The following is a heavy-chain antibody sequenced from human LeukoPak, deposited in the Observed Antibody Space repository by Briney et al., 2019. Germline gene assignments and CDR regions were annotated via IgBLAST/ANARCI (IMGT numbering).Heavy chain of an antibody. CDR1: GYTFTSYD. V-gene: IGHV1-8*01. D-gene: IGHD3-3*01. Sequence: GASVKVSCKASGYTFTSYDINWVRQATGQGLEWMGWMNPNSGNTGYAQKFQGRVTMTRNTSISTAYMELSSLRSEDTAVYYCVTGSGKSYYDVWSGQIYCYYYYMDVWGKGTTVTVSS. CDR2: MNPNSGNT. CDR3: VTGSGKSYYDVWSGQIYCYYYYMDV. J-gene: IGHJ6*03.